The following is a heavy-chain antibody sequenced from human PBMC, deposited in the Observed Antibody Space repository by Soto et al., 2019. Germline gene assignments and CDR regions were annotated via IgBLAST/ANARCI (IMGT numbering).Heavy chain of an antibody. J-gene: IGHJ4*02. CDR3: ARGGGRYFDWLLYTPVLDYFDY. D-gene: IGHD3-9*01. V-gene: IGHV3-48*03. CDR1: GFTFSSYG. Sequence: PGGSLRLSCAASGFTFSSYGMNWVRQAPGKGLEWVSYISSSGSTIYYADSVKGRFTISRDNAKNSLYLQMNSLRAEDTAVYYCARGGGRYFDWLLYTPVLDYFDYWGQGTLVTVSS. CDR2: ISSSGSTI.